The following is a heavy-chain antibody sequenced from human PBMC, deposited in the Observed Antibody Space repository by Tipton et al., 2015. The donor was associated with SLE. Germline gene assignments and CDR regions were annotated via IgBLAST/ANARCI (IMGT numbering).Heavy chain of an antibody. D-gene: IGHD5-18*01. V-gene: IGHV4-61*09. CDR3: ARDQIAMEPHGMDV. Sequence: TLSLTCTVSGGSISSGSYYWSWIRQPAGKGLEWIGYIYTSGSTNYNPSLKSRVTISVDTSKNQFSLKLSSVTAADTAVYYCARDQIAMEPHGMDVWGQGTTVTVSS. CDR2: IYTSGST. CDR1: GGSISSGSYY. J-gene: IGHJ6*02.